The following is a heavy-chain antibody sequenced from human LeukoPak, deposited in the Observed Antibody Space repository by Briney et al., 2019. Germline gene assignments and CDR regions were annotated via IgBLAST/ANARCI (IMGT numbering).Heavy chain of an antibody. D-gene: IGHD5-18*01. CDR1: GGSISSGSYY. Sequence: SQTLSLTCTVSGGSISSGSYYWSWIRQPAGKGLEWIGRIYTSGGTNYNPSLKSRVTISVDTSKNQFSLKLSSVTAADTAVYYCAREERAMVYFDYWGQGTLVTVSS. CDR3: AREERAMVYFDY. CDR2: IYTSGGT. J-gene: IGHJ4*02. V-gene: IGHV4-61*02.